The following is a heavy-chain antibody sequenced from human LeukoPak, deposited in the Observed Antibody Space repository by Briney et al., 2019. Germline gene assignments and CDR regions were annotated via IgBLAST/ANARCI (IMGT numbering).Heavy chain of an antibody. J-gene: IGHJ4*02. Sequence: GGSLRLSCAASGFTFSSYSMNWVRQAPGKGLEWVSSISSSSSYIYYADSVKGRFTISRDNAKNSLYLQMNSLRAEDTAVYYCASSEQDITGYSSGWPLDCWGQGTLVTVSS. CDR2: ISSSSSYI. V-gene: IGHV3-21*01. CDR1: GFTFSSYS. D-gene: IGHD6-19*01. CDR3: ASSEQDITGYSSGWPLDC.